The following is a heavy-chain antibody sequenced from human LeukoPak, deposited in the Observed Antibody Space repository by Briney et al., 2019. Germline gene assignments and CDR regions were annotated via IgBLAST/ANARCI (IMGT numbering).Heavy chain of an antibody. D-gene: IGHD6-19*01. V-gene: IGHV1-2*02. CDR3: AREDYSSGWYP. J-gene: IGHJ5*02. CDR1: GYTFTSYY. Sequence: ASVKVSCKASGYTFTSYYMHWVRQAPGQGLEWMGWINPNSGGTNYALKFQGRVTMTRDTSISTAYMELSRLRSDDTAVYYCAREDYSSGWYPWGQGTLVTVSS. CDR2: INPNSGGT.